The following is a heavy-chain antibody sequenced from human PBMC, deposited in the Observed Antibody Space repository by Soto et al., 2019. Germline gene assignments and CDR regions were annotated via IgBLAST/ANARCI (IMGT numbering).Heavy chain of an antibody. CDR1: GFTFSSYG. V-gene: IGHV3-33*01. Sequence: QVQLVESGGGVVQPGRSLRLSCAASGFTFSSYGMHWVRQAPGKGLEWVAVIWYDGSNKYYADSVKGRFTISRDNSKNTLYLQMNSLRAEHTAVYYCARDGMAYVWANWFDPWVQETLVTVSS. CDR3: ARDGMAYVWANWFDP. CDR2: IWYDGSNK. D-gene: IGHD3-16*01. J-gene: IGHJ5*02.